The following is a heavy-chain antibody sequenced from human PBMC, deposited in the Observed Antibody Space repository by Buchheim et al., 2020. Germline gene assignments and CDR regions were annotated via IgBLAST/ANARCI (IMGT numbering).Heavy chain of an antibody. J-gene: IGHJ4*02. CDR2: INHSGST. CDR1: GGSFSGYY. Sequence: QVQLQQWGAGLLKPSETLSLTCAVYGGSFSGYYWSWIRQPPGKGLEWIGEINHSGSTNYNPSPKSRVTISAATSQKQFPLKLSSVTAADTAVYYCARDDLTGYSSGWGQGTL. CDR3: ARDDLTGYSSG. V-gene: IGHV4-34*01. D-gene: IGHD6-19*01.